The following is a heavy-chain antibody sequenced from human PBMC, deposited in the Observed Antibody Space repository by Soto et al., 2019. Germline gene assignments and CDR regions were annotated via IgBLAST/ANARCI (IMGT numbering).Heavy chain of an antibody. D-gene: IGHD3-3*01. CDR3: AASISIFGVVPF. CDR1: GGSASSGSYY. V-gene: IGHV4-61*01. J-gene: IGHJ4*02. CDR2: VYYSGST. Sequence: SETLSLTCTVSGGSASSGSYYWGWIRQPPGKGLEWIGYVYYSGSTNYNPSLKSRVTISVDTSKNQFSLKLRSVTAADTAVYYCAASISIFGVVPFWGQGTLVTVSS.